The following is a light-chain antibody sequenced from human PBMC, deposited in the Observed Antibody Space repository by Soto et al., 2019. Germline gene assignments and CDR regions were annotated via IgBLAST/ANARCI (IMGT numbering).Light chain of an antibody. CDR1: ESVSTN. CDR3: QHFGGTTFT. J-gene: IGKJ5*01. V-gene: IGKV3-20*01. CDR2: GAS. Sequence: ESVLTQSPATLSLAPGERVTLSCRASESVSTNLAWYQQKAGQAPRLLIYGASTRATGIPDRFSGSGSGTHFTLTISRLEPGDFAVYYCQHFGGTTFTFGQGTRLEIK.